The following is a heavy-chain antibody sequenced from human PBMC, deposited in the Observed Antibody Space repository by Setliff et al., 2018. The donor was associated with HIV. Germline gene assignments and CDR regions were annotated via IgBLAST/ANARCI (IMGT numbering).Heavy chain of an antibody. J-gene: IGHJ6*03. Sequence: SETLSLTCSVSGGSISSGGYYWSWIRQRPGKGLDWIGYIHCSGSPYYNPSLESRVSISLDTSKNTFSLNVTSLTAADTAVYFCARERRDVYYYYYMDVWGKGTTVTVSS. V-gene: IGHV4-31*03. CDR2: IHCSGSP. CDR1: GGSISSGGYY. CDR3: ARERRDVYYYYYMDV.